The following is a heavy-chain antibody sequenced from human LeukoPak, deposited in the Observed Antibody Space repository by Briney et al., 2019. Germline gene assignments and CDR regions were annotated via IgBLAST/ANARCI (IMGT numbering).Heavy chain of an antibody. J-gene: IGHJ5*02. CDR2: IIPIFGTA. D-gene: IGHD4-11*01. CDR3: ARDYSNPYNWFDP. Sequence: ASVKVSCKASGGTFSSYAISWVRQAPGQGLEWMGAIIPIFGTANYAQKFQGRVTITADESTSTAYMELSSLRSEDTAVYYCARDYSNPYNWFDPWGQGTLVTVSS. CDR1: GGTFSSYA. V-gene: IGHV1-69*13.